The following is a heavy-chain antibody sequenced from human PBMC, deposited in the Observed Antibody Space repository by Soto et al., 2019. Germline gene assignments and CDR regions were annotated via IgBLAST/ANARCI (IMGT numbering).Heavy chain of an antibody. CDR1: GYLFTSYW. V-gene: IGHV1-46*01. J-gene: IGHJ4*02. CDR3: ARVEGYSADERD. D-gene: IGHD5-12*01. CDR2: IKPSGGST. Sequence: QVQLVQSGAEVQRPGDSVTVSCKTSGYLFTSYWIHWVRQAPGQGLEWMGLIKPSGGSTTYAQKFQGRVTMARDTPTSTVYMELSSLKSEDTAVYYCARVEGYSADERDWGQGTLVTVSS.